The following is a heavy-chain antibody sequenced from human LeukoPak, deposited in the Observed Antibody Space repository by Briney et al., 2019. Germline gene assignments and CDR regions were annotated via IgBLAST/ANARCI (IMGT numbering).Heavy chain of an antibody. J-gene: IGHJ4*02. CDR3: ARGRCSGGSCYFDY. D-gene: IGHD2-15*01. V-gene: IGHV3-20*04. CDR2: NNWNGGST. CDR1: GLTFDDYG. Sequence: GGSLRLSCAASGLTFDDYGMSGVRQAPGKGLEWGFGNNWNGGSTGYADSVKRRFTISRDNAKNSLYLQMNSLRAEDTALYSCARGRCSGGSCYFDYWGQGTLVTVSS.